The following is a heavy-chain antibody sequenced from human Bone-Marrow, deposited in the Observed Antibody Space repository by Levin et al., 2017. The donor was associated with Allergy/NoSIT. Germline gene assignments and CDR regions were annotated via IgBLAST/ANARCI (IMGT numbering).Heavy chain of an antibody. V-gene: IGHV3-74*01. D-gene: IGHD2-15*01. CDR3: ARDLGDCTDGSCRNWFDP. CDR2: INTDGSGT. J-gene: IGHJ5*02. CDR1: GFTFSSSW. Sequence: GESLKISCAASGFTFSSSWMHWVRQAPGKGLVWVSRINTDGSGTGYADSVKGRFTISRDNAKNTLYLQMNSLRAEDTAVYYCARDLGDCTDGSCRNWFDPWGQGTLVTVSS.